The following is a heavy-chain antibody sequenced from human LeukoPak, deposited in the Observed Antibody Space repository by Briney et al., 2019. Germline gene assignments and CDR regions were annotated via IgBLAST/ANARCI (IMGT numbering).Heavy chain of an antibody. Sequence: GGSLRLSCAASGFTLSTYSVNWVRQAPGKGLEWLASIRGRSSTIYYADSVKGRFTTSSDNAKNALYLQMNSLRAEDTAVYYCARVLNQVTTYGSSGYYDSGAFDVWGQGTMVTVSS. J-gene: IGHJ3*01. V-gene: IGHV3-48*04. CDR3: ARVLNQVTTYGSSGYYDSGAFDV. CDR1: GFTLSTYS. CDR2: IRGRSSTI. D-gene: IGHD3-22*01.